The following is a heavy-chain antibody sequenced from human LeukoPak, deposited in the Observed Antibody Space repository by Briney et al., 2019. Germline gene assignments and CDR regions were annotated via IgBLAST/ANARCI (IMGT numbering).Heavy chain of an antibody. CDR3: ARGIEYGDYGLSAFDI. J-gene: IGHJ3*02. V-gene: IGHV3-53*01. CDR2: IYSGGST. CDR1: GFIVSNNY. Sequence: TGGSLRLSCAASGFIVSNNYMSWVRQAPGKGLEWGAVIYSGGSTYYAESVKGRFTISRHKSKNTLYLQMNSLRAEDTAVYYCARGIEYGDYGLSAFDIWGQGTMVTVSS. D-gene: IGHD4-17*01.